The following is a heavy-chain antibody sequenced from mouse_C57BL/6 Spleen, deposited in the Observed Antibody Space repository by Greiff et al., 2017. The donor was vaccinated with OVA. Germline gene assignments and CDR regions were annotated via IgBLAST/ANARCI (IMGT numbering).Heavy chain of an antibody. D-gene: IGHD2-4*01. J-gene: IGHJ2*01. Sequence: QVQLQQPGAELVMPGASVKLSCKASGYTFTSYWMHWVKQRPGQGLEWIGEIDPSDSYTNYNQKFKGKSTLTVDKSSSTAYMQLSSLTSEDSAVDYCASKGAYDYWLDYWGQGTTLTVSS. V-gene: IGHV1-69*01. CDR1: GYTFTSYW. CDR2: IDPSDSYT. CDR3: ASKGAYDYWLDY.